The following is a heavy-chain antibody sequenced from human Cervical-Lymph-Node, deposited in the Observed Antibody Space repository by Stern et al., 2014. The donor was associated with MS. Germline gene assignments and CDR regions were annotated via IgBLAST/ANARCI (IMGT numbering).Heavy chain of an antibody. CDR3: VSDGSGWKN. CDR2: IRSRANGQTT. Sequence: VKLGGAGGGLVQPGGSLKISCVASGIIFSGTSMPWVRQASGKGVEWIGRIRSRANGQTTVYTASVKGRFTISRDDSKNTAYLQMNSLKTEDTAVYYCVSDGSGWKNWGQGTLVTVSS. J-gene: IGHJ4*02. V-gene: IGHV3-73*01. CDR1: GIIFSGTS. D-gene: IGHD3-10*01.